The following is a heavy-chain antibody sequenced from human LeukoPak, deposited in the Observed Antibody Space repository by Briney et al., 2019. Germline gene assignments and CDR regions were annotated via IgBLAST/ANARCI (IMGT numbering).Heavy chain of an antibody. Sequence: GGSLRLSCVASGFTFSSNGMHWVRQAPGKGLEWVAFIRNDGSNKYYVDSVNGRFTIYRENSKNTLYLKMNSLRAEDTGVYYCAREGDYYDSSGYMFDPWGQGTLVTVSS. CDR2: IRNDGSNK. D-gene: IGHD3-22*01. CDR3: AREGDYYDSSGYMFDP. V-gene: IGHV3-30*02. CDR1: GFTFSSNG. J-gene: IGHJ5*02.